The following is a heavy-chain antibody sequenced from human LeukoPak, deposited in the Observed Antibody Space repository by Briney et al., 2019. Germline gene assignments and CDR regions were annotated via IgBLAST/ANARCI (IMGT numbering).Heavy chain of an antibody. J-gene: IGHJ4*02. V-gene: IGHV1-69*05. D-gene: IGHD2-15*01. CDR2: IIPIFGTA. Sequence: SVKVSCKASGGTFSSYAISWVRQAPGQGLEWMGGIIPIFGTANYAQKFQGRVTITTDESTSTAYMELSSLRSEDTAVYYCARRYCSGGSCYGGAFDYWGQGTLVTVSS. CDR1: GGTFSSYA. CDR3: ARRYCSGGSCYGGAFDY.